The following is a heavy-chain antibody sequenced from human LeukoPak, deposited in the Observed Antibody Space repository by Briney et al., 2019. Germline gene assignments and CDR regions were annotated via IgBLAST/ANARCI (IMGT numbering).Heavy chain of an antibody. CDR2: MNPNTGNT. J-gene: IGHJ4*02. V-gene: IGHV1-8*01. CDR1: GYTFTSYD. CDR3: ARGRGRWLQLGYFDY. D-gene: IGHD5-24*01. Sequence: ASAKVSCKASGYTFTSYDINWVRQATGQGLEWMGWMNPNTGNTGYAQKFQGRVTMTRNTSISTAYMELSSLRSEDSAVYYCARGRGRWLQLGYFDYWGQGTLVTVSS.